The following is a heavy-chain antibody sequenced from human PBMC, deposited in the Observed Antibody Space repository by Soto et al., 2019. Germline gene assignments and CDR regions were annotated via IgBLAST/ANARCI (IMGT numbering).Heavy chain of an antibody. Sequence: PGGSLRLSCAASGFTFSSYSMNWVRQAPGKGLEWVSYTSSGSSTIYYADSVKGRFTISRDNAKNSLYLQMNSLRDEDTAVYYCAKYSSGWYHPFDYWGQGTLVTVSS. CDR3: AKYSSGWYHPFDY. CDR2: TSSGSSTI. J-gene: IGHJ4*02. V-gene: IGHV3-48*02. D-gene: IGHD6-19*01. CDR1: GFTFSSYS.